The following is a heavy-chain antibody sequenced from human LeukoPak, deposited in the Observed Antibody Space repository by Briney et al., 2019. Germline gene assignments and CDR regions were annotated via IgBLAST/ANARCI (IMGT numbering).Heavy chain of an antibody. J-gene: IGHJ4*02. V-gene: IGHV1-18*01. CDR2: ISAYNGNT. CDR3: ARSQTYYNILTGYYTPLGFDY. CDR1: GYTFTSYG. Sequence: GASVKVSCKASGYTFTSYGISWVRQAPGRGLEWMGWISAYNGNTNYAQKLQGRVTMTTDTSTSTAYMELRSLRSDDTAVYYCARSQTYYNILTGYYTPLGFDYWGQGTLVTVSS. D-gene: IGHD3-9*01.